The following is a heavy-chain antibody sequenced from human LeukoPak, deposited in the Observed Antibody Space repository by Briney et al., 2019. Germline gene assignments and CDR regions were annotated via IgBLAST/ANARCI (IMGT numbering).Heavy chain of an antibody. D-gene: IGHD6-19*01. CDR2: IYYSGST. V-gene: IGHV4-30-4*07. CDR1: GGSISSGGYS. Sequence: SETLSLTCAVSGGSISSGGYSWSWLRQPPGKGLEWIGYIYYSGSTYYNPSLKGRVTISIDTSKNHLSLKLSSVTAADTAVYYCARDDTGYSSGWSKDFDYWGQGPLVTVSS. CDR3: ARDDTGYSSGWSKDFDY. J-gene: IGHJ4*02.